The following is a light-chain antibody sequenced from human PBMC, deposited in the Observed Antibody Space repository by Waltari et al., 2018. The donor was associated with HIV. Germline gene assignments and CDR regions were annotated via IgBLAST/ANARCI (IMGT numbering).Light chain of an antibody. CDR1: RTVFYNSNNRNY. J-gene: IGKJ4*01. CDR3: QQYYTLPPT. CDR2: RAA. Sequence: DIVMTQSPDSLTVSLGERATISCRSSRTVFYNSNNRNYLAWYQQKPRQSPKVLIYRAATRAFWFSDRFTGSGSGTNFSLTSSGLQADDLAVYYCQQYYTLPPTFGGWTKLEIK. V-gene: IGKV4-1*01.